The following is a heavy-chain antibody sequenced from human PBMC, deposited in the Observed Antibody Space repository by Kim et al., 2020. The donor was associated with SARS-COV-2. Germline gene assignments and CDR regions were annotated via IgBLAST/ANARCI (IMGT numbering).Heavy chain of an antibody. CDR1: GFTFDDYT. CDR3: AKGYSNSRYIYFDY. D-gene: IGHD6-13*01. CDR2: ISGDGDAT. V-gene: IGHV3-43*02. Sequence: GGSLRLSCAAAGFTFDDYTMHWVRQAPGKGLEWLSLISGDGDATFSADSVKGRFTISRDNSKNSLYLQMNSLRTDDTALYYCAKGYSNSRYIYFDYWGQGTLVTVSS. J-gene: IGHJ4*02.